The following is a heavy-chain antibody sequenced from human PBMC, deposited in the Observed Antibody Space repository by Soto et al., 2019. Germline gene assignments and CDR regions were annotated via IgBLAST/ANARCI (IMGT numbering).Heavy chain of an antibody. CDR2: IIPIFGTA. V-gene: IGHV1-69*13. D-gene: IGHD2-21*02. CDR1: GGTFSSYA. J-gene: IGHJ3*02. CDR3: AESVVVTARNTARAFDI. Sequence: SVKVSCKASGGTFSSYAISWVRQAPGQGLEWMGGIIPIFGTANYAQKFQGRVTITADESTSTAYMELSSLRSEDTAVYYCAESVVVTARNTARAFDIWGQGTMVTVSS.